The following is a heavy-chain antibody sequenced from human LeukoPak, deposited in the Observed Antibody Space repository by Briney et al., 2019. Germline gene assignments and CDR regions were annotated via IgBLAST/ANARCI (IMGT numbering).Heavy chain of an antibody. CDR2: IYYSGST. V-gene: IGHV4-59*01. D-gene: IGHD6-13*01. CDR3: ARAIAAAGHFDY. CDR1: GGSISSYY. Sequence: SETLSLTCTVSGGSISSYYWSWIRQPPGKGLEWIGYIYYSGSTNYNPSLKSRVTISVDTSKNQFSLKLSSVTAADTAVYYCARAIAAAGHFDYWGQGTLVTVSS. J-gene: IGHJ4*02.